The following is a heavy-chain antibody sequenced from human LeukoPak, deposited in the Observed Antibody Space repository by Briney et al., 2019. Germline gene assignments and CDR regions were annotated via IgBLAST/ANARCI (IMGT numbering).Heavy chain of an antibody. Sequence: GGSLRLSCAASGFTFSSYWMHWVRQAPGKGLVWVSAIRSDGSSTSYADSVKGRFTISRDNAKNTLYLQMNSLRAEDTAVYYCARDQAGAFDMWGQGTMVTASA. CDR1: GFTFSSYW. J-gene: IGHJ3*02. CDR3: ARDQAGAFDM. V-gene: IGHV3-74*01. CDR2: IRSDGSST.